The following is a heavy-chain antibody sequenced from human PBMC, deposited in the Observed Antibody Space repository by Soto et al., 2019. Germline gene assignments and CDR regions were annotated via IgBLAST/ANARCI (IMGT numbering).Heavy chain of an antibody. J-gene: IGHJ4*02. CDR3: AKDRGYSSSWYFDY. Sequence: EVQLVESGGGLVQPGRSLRLSCAASGFTFDDYAMHWVRQAPGKGLEWVSGISWNSGSIGYADSVKGRFTISRDNAKNSRYLQMNSLRAEDTALYYCAKDRGYSSSWYFDYWGQGTLVTVSS. V-gene: IGHV3-9*01. D-gene: IGHD6-13*01. CDR1: GFTFDDYA. CDR2: ISWNSGSI.